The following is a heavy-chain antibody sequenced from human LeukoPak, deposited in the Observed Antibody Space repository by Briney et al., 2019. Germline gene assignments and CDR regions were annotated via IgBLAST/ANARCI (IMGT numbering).Heavy chain of an antibody. J-gene: IGHJ4*02. D-gene: IGHD3-10*01. CDR2: IYYTGSL. CDR3: ARRPSGNYFGN. V-gene: IGHV4-39*01. Sequence: SETLSLTCTVSGGSISSSSYYWGWIRQSPGKGLEWIGFIYYTGSLYYNPSLKSRVTISADTSKNQFSLRLRSVTAADTAVYYCARRPSGNYFGNWGQGVLVTASS. CDR1: GGSISSSSYY.